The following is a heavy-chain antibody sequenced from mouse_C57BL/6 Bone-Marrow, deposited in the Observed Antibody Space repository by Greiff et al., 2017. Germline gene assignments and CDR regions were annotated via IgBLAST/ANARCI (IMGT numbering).Heavy chain of an antibody. CDR2: IDPENGDT. D-gene: IGHD1-1*01. Sequence: EVQLQQSGAELVRPGASVKLSCTASGFNIKDAYMHWVKQRPEQGLEWIGWIDPENGDTEYASKFQGKATITADTSSNTAYLQLSSLTSEDTAVYYCTTLDYYGSEAWFAYWGQGTLVTVSA. J-gene: IGHJ3*01. V-gene: IGHV14-4*01. CDR1: GFNIKDAY. CDR3: TTLDYYGSEAWFAY.